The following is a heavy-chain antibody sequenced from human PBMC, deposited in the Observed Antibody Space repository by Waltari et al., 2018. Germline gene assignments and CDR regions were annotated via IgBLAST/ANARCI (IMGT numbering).Heavy chain of an antibody. CDR3: AKDRDYYDSSGSLH. D-gene: IGHD3-22*01. CDR2: ISYDGSNK. V-gene: IGHV3-30*18. Sequence: QVQLVESGGGVVQPGRSLRLSCAASGFTFSSYGMHWVRLAPGKGLGWGAVISYDGSNKYSAASGKGRLTISRDNSKNPLYLQMNSLRAEDTAVYYCAKDRDYYDSSGSLHWGQGTLVTVSS. CDR1: GFTFSSYG. J-gene: IGHJ4*02.